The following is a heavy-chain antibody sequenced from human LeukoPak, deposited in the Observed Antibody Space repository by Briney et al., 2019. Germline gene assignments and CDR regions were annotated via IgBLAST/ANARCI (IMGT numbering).Heavy chain of an antibody. CDR1: GGSIRNYY. Sequence: SETLSLTCTVSGGSIRNYYWNWIRQPPGKGLEWIGYTSDSGNTDYKPSLKSRVTISVDTSKNQFSLKLTSATAADTAVYYCARWHSHGRYFDYWGQGALVTVSS. CDR3: ARWHSHGRYFDY. CDR2: TSDSGNT. V-gene: IGHV4-59*01. D-gene: IGHD2-21*01. J-gene: IGHJ4*02.